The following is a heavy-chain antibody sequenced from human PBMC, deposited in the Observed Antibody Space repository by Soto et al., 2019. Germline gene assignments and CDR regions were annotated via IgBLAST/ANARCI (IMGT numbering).Heavy chain of an antibody. CDR2: INPNSGAT. V-gene: IGHV1-2*02. D-gene: IGHD3-3*01. Sequence: ASVKVSCKASGYTFTGYFIHWVRQAPGQGLEWMGWINPNSGATKYAQKFQGRVTMTRDTSISTAYMELTLLRSDDTAIYYCARGGGTILAPLPWGEGTLVTLSS. CDR3: ARGGGTILAPLP. CDR1: GYTFTGYF. J-gene: IGHJ5*02.